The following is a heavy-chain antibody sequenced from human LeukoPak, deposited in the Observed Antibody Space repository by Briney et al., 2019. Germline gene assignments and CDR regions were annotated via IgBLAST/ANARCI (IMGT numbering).Heavy chain of an antibody. CDR3: ARGYSSGWFFGY. D-gene: IGHD6-19*01. V-gene: IGHV3-9*01. Sequence: GGSLRLSCAASGFTFDDYAMHWVRQAPGKGLEWVSGISWNSGSIGYADSVKGRFTISRDNAKNSLYLQMNSLRAEDTAVYYCARGYSSGWFFGYWGQGTLVTVSS. CDR2: ISWNSGSI. J-gene: IGHJ4*02. CDR1: GFTFDDYA.